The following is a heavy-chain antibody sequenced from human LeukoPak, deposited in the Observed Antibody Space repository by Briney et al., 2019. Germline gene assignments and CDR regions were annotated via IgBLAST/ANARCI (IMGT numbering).Heavy chain of an antibody. CDR2: INPNSGGT. CDR3: TRGGRYFMDWFDR. CDR1: GYTFTGYY. D-gene: IGHD2-21*01. Sequence: ASVKVSCKASGYTFTGYYMHWVRQAPGQGLEWMGRINPNSGGTNYAQKFQGRVTMTRDTSISTAYMELSRLTSDDTAVYYCTRGGRYFMDWFDRWGQGTLVTVSS. V-gene: IGHV1-2*06. J-gene: IGHJ5*02.